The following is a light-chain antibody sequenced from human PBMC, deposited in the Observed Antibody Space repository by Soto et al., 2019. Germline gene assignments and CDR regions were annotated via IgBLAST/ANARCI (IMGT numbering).Light chain of an antibody. CDR1: SSDVGSYNL. CDR3: CSYARSSTLYV. J-gene: IGLJ1*01. V-gene: IGLV2-23*02. CDR2: EVN. Sequence: QSALTQPASVSGAPGQSSTIFCTGTSSDVGSYNLVSWYQQHPGKAPKLMIYEVNKRPSGVSNRFSGSKSGNTASLTISGLQAEDEADYYCCSYARSSTLYVFGSGTKVTVL.